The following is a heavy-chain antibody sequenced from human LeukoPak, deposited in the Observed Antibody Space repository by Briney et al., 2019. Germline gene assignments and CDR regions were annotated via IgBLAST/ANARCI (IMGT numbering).Heavy chain of an antibody. V-gene: IGHV3-23*01. CDR1: GFTSSSHA. Sequence: GGSLRLSCAASGFTSSSHAMNWVRRAPGKGLEWVSAISGSGASTYYADSVKGRFSISRDNSENTLYLQMTSLRAEDTAVYYCAGSSSNGPSVYLDYWGHGTLVTVSS. D-gene: IGHD2-8*01. J-gene: IGHJ4*01. CDR3: AGSSSNGPSVYLDY. CDR2: ISGSGAST.